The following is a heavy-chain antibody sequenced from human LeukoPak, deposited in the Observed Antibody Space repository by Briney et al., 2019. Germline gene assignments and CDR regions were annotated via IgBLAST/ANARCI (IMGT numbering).Heavy chain of an antibody. CDR2: IWFDGIRK. CDR3: ARDLEDSSPFGAFDM. CDR1: GFTFSNYG. J-gene: IGHJ3*02. V-gene: IGHV3-33*01. Sequence: PGGSLRLSCAASGFTFSNYGMHWVRQAPGKGLEWVAAIWFDGIRKYYADSVKGRLTTSRDNSKNTLYLQMNSLRAEDTAVYYCARDLEDSSPFGAFDMWGQGTMVTVSS. D-gene: IGHD3-22*01.